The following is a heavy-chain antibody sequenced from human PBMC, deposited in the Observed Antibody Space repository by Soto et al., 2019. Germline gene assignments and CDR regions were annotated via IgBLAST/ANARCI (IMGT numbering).Heavy chain of an antibody. Sequence: EVQLVESGGGLVQPGGSLRLSCAASGFTFSSYWMSWVRQAPGKGLEWVANIKQDGSEKYYVDSVKGRFTISRDNAKNSLYXXMXSXXVEDTAVYYCARGGSRDYDFWGGYYTPWHYYGMDVWGQGTTVTVSS. CDR2: IKQDGSEK. J-gene: IGHJ6*02. V-gene: IGHV3-7*01. CDR3: ARGGSRDYDFWGGYYTPWHYYGMDV. D-gene: IGHD3-3*01. CDR1: GFTFSSYW.